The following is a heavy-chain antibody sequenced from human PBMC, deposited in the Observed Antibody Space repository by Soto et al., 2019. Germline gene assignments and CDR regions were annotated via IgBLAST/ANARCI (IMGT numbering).Heavy chain of an antibody. J-gene: IGHJ4*02. D-gene: IGHD3-22*01. CDR1: GGTFSSHA. Sequence: SVKVSCKASGGTFSSHAISWVRQAPGQGLEWMGGIIPIFGTANYAQKFQGRVTITADESTSTAYMELSSLRSEDTAVYYCARARERYYDSSGYYYGYWGQGTLVTVYS. V-gene: IGHV1-69*13. CDR2: IIPIFGTA. CDR3: ARARERYYDSSGYYYGY.